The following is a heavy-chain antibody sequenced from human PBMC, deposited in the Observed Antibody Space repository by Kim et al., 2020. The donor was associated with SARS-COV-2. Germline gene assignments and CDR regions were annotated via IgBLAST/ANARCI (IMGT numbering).Heavy chain of an antibody. J-gene: IGHJ4*02. CDR2: ISSSGGST. D-gene: IGHD6-13*01. Sequence: GGSLRLSCAASGFTFSSYAMTWVRQAPGKGLEWVSGISSSGGSTYYADSVKGRFTISRDTSKNTLYLQMNSLRAEDTAVYYCAKTRGTSWYPSDYWGQGTLVTVSS. V-gene: IGHV3-23*01. CDR1: GFTFSSYA. CDR3: AKTRGTSWYPSDY.